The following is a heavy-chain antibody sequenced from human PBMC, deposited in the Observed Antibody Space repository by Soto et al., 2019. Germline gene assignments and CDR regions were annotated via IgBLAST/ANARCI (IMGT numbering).Heavy chain of an antibody. CDR3: ARDQTPPKIAVAGTPFLGPFDY. CDR2: IIPIFGTA. J-gene: IGHJ4*02. Sequence: GASVKVSCKASGGTFSSYAISWVRQAPGQGLEWMGGIIPIFGTANYAQKFQGRVTITADESTSTAYMELSSLRSEDTAVYYCARDQTPPKIAVAGTPFLGPFDYWGQVTLVTVSS. V-gene: IGHV1-69*13. CDR1: GGTFSSYA. D-gene: IGHD6-19*01.